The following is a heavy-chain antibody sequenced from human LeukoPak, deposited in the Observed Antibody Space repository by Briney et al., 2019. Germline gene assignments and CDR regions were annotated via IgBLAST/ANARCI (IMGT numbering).Heavy chain of an antibody. D-gene: IGHD5-18*01. CDR1: GFTFSDYA. J-gene: IGHJ6*02. Sequence: GGSLRLSCAASGFTFSDYAMHWVRQAPGKGLEWVALVLYDGSNSYYADSVKGRFTISRDNSKNTLYLLMDGLRAEDTAVYHCARDYGYSYGNYYYYGMDVWGQGTTVTVSS. CDR3: ARDYGYSYGNYYYYGMDV. V-gene: IGHV3-30-3*01. CDR2: VLYDGSNS.